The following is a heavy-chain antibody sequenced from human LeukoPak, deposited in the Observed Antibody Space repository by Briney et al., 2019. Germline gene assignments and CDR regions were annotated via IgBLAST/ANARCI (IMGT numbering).Heavy chain of an antibody. CDR2: IYYSGST. Sequence: SETLSLTCTVSGGSISSYYWSWIRQPPGKGLEWIGYIYYSGSTNYNPSLKSRVTISVDTSKNQFSLKLNSVTAADTAVYYCARTLSEYSSSSLGYWGQGTLVTVSS. CDR1: GGSISSYY. CDR3: ARTLSEYSSSSLGY. J-gene: IGHJ4*02. D-gene: IGHD6-6*01. V-gene: IGHV4-59*01.